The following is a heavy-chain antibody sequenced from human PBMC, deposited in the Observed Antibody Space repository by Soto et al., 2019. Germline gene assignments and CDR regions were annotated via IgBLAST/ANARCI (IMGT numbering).Heavy chain of an antibody. Sequence: QVQLVQSGAEVKKPGSSVNVSCKASGGTFSTYSIGWVRQAPGQGLEWMGRILPILDMVNYAQKIQDRVTITADKSTNTAYMCLSSLRSDDTAVYYCARGFAVVPAPDSGLNWFDPWGQGTLVTVCS. D-gene: IGHD2-2*01. CDR1: GGTFSTYS. J-gene: IGHJ5*02. CDR3: ARGFAVVPAPDSGLNWFDP. CDR2: ILPILDMV. V-gene: IGHV1-69*02.